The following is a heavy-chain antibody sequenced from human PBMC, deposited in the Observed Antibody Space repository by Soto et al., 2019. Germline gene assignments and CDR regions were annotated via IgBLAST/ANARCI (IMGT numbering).Heavy chain of an antibody. J-gene: IGHJ4*02. CDR1: AFTFSSYA. V-gene: IGHV3-23*01. CDR3: ATGRASDCPGCTQDY. Sequence: EVQLLESGGGLAQPGGSLRLSCAASAFTFSSYAMSWVRQAPGKGLEWVSAVSGSGDSTYYADSVKGRFTISRDNSKNTLYPPMNSLRAEDTAVYYCATGRASDCPGCTQDYWGQGALVTVSS. CDR2: VSGSGDST. D-gene: IGHD2-21*02.